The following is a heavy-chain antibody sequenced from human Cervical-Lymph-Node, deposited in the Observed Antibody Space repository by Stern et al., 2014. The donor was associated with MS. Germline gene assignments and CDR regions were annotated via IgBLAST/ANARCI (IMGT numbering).Heavy chain of an antibody. CDR3: ARDGMTAATYYFDF. J-gene: IGHJ4*02. V-gene: IGHV1-46*01. D-gene: IGHD6-13*01. Sequence: DQLAESGAEVKKPAPPVKVSCKASGYSFTSYYMHWVRQAPGQGPEWMGIINPSGGRTNYAQKCQDRVTMTRDTSTSTVYMEMSSLRSEDTALYYCARDGMTAATYYFDFWGQGTVVTVSS. CDR1: GYSFTSYY. CDR2: INPSGGRT.